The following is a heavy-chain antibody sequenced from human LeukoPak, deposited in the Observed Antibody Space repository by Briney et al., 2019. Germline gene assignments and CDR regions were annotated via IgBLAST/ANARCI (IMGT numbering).Heavy chain of an antibody. CDR1: GYTFTNYD. D-gene: IGHD2-2*01. J-gene: IGHJ5*02. Sequence: GASVTVSCKASGYTFTNYDINWVRQATGQGLVWMGWMNPNSGNTGYAQKFQGRVTMTRNNSISTAYMELSSLRSGDTAVYYCARGPPDCSSPSCYNWFDPWGQGTLVTVSS. V-gene: IGHV1-8*01. CDR2: MNPNSGNT. CDR3: ARGPPDCSSPSCYNWFDP.